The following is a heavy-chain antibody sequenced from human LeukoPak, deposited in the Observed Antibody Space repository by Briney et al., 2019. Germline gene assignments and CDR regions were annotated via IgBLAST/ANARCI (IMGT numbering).Heavy chain of an antibody. J-gene: IGHJ4*02. D-gene: IGHD6-19*01. V-gene: IGHV7-4-1*02. Sequence: ASVKVSCKASGYTFTSYDINWVRQAPGQGLEWMGWINTNTGNPTYAQGFTGRFVFSLDTSVSTAYLQISSLKAEDTAVYYCARGIAVAGNYFDYWGQGTLVTVSS. CDR1: GYTFTSYD. CDR3: ARGIAVAGNYFDY. CDR2: INTNTGNP.